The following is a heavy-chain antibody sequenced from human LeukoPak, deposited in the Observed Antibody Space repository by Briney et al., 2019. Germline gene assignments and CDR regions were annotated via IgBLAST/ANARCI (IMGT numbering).Heavy chain of an antibody. V-gene: IGHV4-59*08. J-gene: IGHJ4*02. D-gene: IGHD6-13*01. CDR2: IYYSGTT. CDR3: ARQIIRGQYLVHFDY. Sequence: PSETLSLTCTVSDDSITNYYWSWIRQPLGKGLEWIGYIYYSGTTNYNPSLKSRVTMSLGTSKSQFSLRLKSLTAADTAVYYCARQIIRGQYLVHFDYWSQGTLVTVSS. CDR1: DDSITNYY.